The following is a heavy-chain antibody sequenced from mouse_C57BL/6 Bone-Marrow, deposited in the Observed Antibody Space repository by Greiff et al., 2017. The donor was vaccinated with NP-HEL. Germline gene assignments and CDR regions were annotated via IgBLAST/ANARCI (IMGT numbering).Heavy chain of an antibody. D-gene: IGHD2-4*01. CDR2: INPGSGGP. Sequence: QVQLQQSGAELVRPGTSVKVSCKASGYAFTNYLIEWVKQRPGQGLEWIGVINPGSGGPNYNEKFKGKATLTADKSSSTAYMQLSSLTSEDSAVYFCARLYYDYDGAYWGQGTLVTVSA. J-gene: IGHJ3*01. CDR3: ARLYYDYDGAY. CDR1: GYAFTNYL. V-gene: IGHV1-54*01.